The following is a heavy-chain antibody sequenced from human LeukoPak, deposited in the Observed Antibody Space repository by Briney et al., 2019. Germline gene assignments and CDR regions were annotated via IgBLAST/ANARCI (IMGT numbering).Heavy chain of an antibody. Sequence: AGGSLRLSCAASGFTFNRHWMSWVRQAPGKGLEWVAVISYDGSNKYYADSVRGRFTLSRDNSKNTLYLQMNSLRAEDTAVYYCAKAHPKYDSLPYYFDYWGQGTLVTVSS. CDR1: GFTFNRHW. CDR2: ISYDGSNK. D-gene: IGHD3-16*01. V-gene: IGHV3-30*18. CDR3: AKAHPKYDSLPYYFDY. J-gene: IGHJ4*02.